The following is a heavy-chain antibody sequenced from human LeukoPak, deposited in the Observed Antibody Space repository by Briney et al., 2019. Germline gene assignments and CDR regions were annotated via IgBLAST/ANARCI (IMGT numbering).Heavy chain of an antibody. CDR2: ISLDSGNT. J-gene: IGHJ4*02. Sequence: ASVKVSCKASGYTFANYGINWVRQAPGQGLEWMGWISLDSGNTGYAQRVQGRVTLTTDTSTSTAYMELRSLRSDDTAVYFCARVTYLRPYQLDYWGQGTLVSISS. V-gene: IGHV1-18*01. CDR3: ARVTYLRPYQLDY. CDR1: GYTFANYG. D-gene: IGHD2-2*01.